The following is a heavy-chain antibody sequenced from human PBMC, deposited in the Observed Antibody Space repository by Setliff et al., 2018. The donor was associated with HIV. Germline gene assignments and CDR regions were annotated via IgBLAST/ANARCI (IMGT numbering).Heavy chain of an antibody. CDR3: RGSSWSAY. Sequence: SETLSLTCTVSGGSIGSYYWSWIRQPPGKGLEWIGYIYYSGSTNYNPSLKSRVTISVDTSKNQFSLKLSSVTAADQGDKMIRGSSWSAYWGQGTLVTVSS. J-gene: IGHJ4*02. CDR2: IYYSGST. CDR1: GGSIGSYY. D-gene: IGHD3-10*01. V-gene: IGHV4-59*08.